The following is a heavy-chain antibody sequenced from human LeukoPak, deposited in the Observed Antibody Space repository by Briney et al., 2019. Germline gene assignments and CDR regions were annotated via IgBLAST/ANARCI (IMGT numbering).Heavy chain of an antibody. CDR2: IYYSGST. V-gene: IGHV4-31*03. CDR3: ARDRSRGTGTFDY. CDR1: GDSISSGGYY. J-gene: IGHJ4*02. Sequence: SESLCLTRTVSGDSISSGGYYWSWIRQHPGKGLEWIGYIYYSGSTYYNPPLKSRLTISVDTSKNQFSLKLSSVTAADTAVYYCARDRSRGTGTFDYWSQGTLVTVSS. D-gene: IGHD1-1*01.